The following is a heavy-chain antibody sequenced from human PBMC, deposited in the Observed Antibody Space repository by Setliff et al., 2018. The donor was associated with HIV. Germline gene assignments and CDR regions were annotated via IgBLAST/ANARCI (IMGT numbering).Heavy chain of an antibody. CDR2: IYYDGSTE. J-gene: IGHJ4*02. Sequence: GGSLRLSCAVSGFTFSSYTMDWVRQAPGKGLEWVALIYYDGSTEYYADSVKGRFTISRDNSKNTLYLQMNSLRVEDTAVYYCARGLDYGNYVRYFDYWGQGTLVTVSS. CDR1: GFTFSSYT. D-gene: IGHD4-17*01. CDR3: ARGLDYGNYVRYFDY. V-gene: IGHV3-33*01.